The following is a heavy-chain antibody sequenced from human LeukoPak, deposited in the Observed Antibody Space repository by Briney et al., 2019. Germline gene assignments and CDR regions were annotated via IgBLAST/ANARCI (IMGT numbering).Heavy chain of an antibody. J-gene: IGHJ3*02. V-gene: IGHV4-39*07. D-gene: IGHD3-10*01. Sequence: SETLSLTCTVSGGSFRSSSYYWGWIRQTPGKGLEWIGCIYYSGSTYYNPSLKSRVTISVDTSENQFSLKLSSVTTADTAVYYCARVNYYGSGSYYFDAFDIWGQGTMVTVSS. CDR1: GGSFRSSSYY. CDR3: ARVNYYGSGSYYFDAFDI. CDR2: IYYSGST.